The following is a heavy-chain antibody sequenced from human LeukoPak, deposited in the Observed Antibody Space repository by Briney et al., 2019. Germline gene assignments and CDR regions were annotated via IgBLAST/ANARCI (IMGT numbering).Heavy chain of an antibody. J-gene: IGHJ6*02. Sequence: ASVKVSCKASGYTFTSYYMHWVRQAPGRGLEWMGIINPSGGSTSYAQKFQGRVTMTRDTSTSTVYMELSSLRSEDTAVYYCARDMVPRIVVVVAAPTPLYYYYGMDVWGQGTTVTVSS. V-gene: IGHV1-46*01. D-gene: IGHD2-15*01. CDR3: ARDMVPRIVVVVAAPTPLYYYYGMDV. CDR2: INPSGGST. CDR1: GYTFTSYY.